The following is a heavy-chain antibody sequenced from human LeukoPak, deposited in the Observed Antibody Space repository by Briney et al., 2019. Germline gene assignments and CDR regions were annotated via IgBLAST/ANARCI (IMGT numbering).Heavy chain of an antibody. Sequence: SETLSLTCAVSGGSISSSNWWSLVRQPPGKGLEWIGVIYHSGSTNYNPSLKSRVTISVDKSKNQFSLKLSSVTAADTAVYYCARDAAYYDILTGYSPLGYWGQGTLVTVSS. V-gene: IGHV4-4*02. CDR2: IYHSGST. D-gene: IGHD3-9*01. CDR1: GGSISSSNW. CDR3: ARDAAYYDILTGYSPLGY. J-gene: IGHJ4*02.